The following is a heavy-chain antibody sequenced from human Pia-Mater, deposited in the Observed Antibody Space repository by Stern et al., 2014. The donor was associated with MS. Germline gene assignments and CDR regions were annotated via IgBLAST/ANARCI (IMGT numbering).Heavy chain of an antibody. V-gene: IGHV4-39*01. CDR2: VYYSGAT. CDR1: GDSISSYTHY. D-gene: IGHD2-8*02. Sequence: QLQLQESGPGLVKPSETLSLTCAVSGDSISSYTHYWAWIRQPPGKGLEWIGSVYYSGATYYNPSLKSPVTISEDPSTNHFSLWLNSVPAADTAVYYCAKHACTGAACPFDLWGQGTLVTVSS. CDR3: AKHACTGAACPFDL. J-gene: IGHJ4*02.